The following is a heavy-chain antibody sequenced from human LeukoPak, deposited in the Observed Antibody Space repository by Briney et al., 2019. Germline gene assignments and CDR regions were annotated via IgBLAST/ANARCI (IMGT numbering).Heavy chain of an antibody. CDR3: ARPSVKYDSSGYQPNPFDY. D-gene: IGHD3-22*01. CDR2: ITSSSNYL. J-gene: IGHJ4*02. Sequence: NPGGSLKLSCTASGFTFSTYNMNWVRQAPGKGLEWVSSITSSSNYLNYADSVKGRFTISRDNAKNSLYLQMTSLRAEDTVVYYCARPSVKYDSSGYQPNPFDYWGQGTLVTVSS. CDR1: GFTFSTYN. V-gene: IGHV3-21*01.